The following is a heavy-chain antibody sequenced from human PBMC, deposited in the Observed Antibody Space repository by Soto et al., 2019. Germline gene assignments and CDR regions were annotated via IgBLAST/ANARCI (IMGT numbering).Heavy chain of an antibody. V-gene: IGHV3-23*01. CDR3: AKDRGERYCSSTSCYDRNYYYYYYMDV. J-gene: IGHJ6*03. CDR2: ISGSGITT. CDR1: GFTFSSYA. D-gene: IGHD2-2*01. Sequence: GSLRLSCAASGFTFSSYAISWVRQAPGRGLEWVSAISGSGITTYYADSVRGRFTISRDNSKNTLYLQVNSLRAEDTAVYYCAKDRGERYCSSTSCYDRNYYYYYYMDVWGKGTTVTVSS.